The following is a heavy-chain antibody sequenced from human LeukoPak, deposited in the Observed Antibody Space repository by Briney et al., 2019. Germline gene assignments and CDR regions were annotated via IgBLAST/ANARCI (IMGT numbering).Heavy chain of an antibody. CDR2: ISSSGSTI. V-gene: IGHV3-48*03. D-gene: IGHD3-3*01. Sequence: PGGSLRLSCAASGFTFSSYEMNWVRQAPGKGLEWVSYISSSGSTIYYADSVKGRFTISRDNAKNSLYLQMNSLRAEDTAVYYCARGYYDFWSGYLDYRGQGTLVTVSS. J-gene: IGHJ4*02. CDR3: ARGYYDFWSGYLDY. CDR1: GFTFSSYE.